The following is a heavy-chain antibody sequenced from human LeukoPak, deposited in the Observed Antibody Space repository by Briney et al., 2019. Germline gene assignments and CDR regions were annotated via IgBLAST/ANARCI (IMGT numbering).Heavy chain of an antibody. Sequence: SQTLSLTCTVSGGSLSPYYWGWIRQSPGKGLEWIGYISYSGSTNSHPSLKSRVTISVDMSKPQFYLELSSVTAADTAVYYCARGRPGIAAAGRFDYWGQGTLVTVSS. D-gene: IGHD6-13*01. CDR3: ARGRPGIAAAGRFDY. CDR2: ISYSGST. V-gene: IGHV4-59*01. J-gene: IGHJ4*02. CDR1: GGSLSPYY.